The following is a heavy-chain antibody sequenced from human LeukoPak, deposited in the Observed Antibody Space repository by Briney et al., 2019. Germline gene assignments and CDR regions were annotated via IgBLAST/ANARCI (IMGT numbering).Heavy chain of an antibody. CDR1: GFTFSDYY. D-gene: IGHD5-18*01. CDR3: ARASRGYSYGYVVDY. CDR2: ISSSGSTI. V-gene: IGHV3-11*01. Sequence: PGGSLRLSCAASGFTFSDYYMSWIRQAPGKGLEWVSYISSSGSTIYLADSVKGRFSISRDNAKNSLYLQMNSLGAEDTAVYYCARASRGYSYGYVVDYWGQGTLVTVSS. J-gene: IGHJ4*02.